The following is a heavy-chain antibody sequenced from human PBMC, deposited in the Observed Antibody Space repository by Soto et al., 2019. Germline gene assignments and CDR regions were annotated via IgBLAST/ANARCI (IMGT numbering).Heavy chain of an antibody. V-gene: IGHV4-59*01. J-gene: IGHJ5*02. D-gene: IGHD5-12*01. CDR2: IYYTGTT. CDR3: ARDDGVGATTLGWFDP. Sequence: PSETLSLTCTVSGSPISSYYWGWFRQPPGQGLEWVAYIYYTGTTTYNPSLASRVAISLDASKSQFSLNLRSVTAADTAVYYCARDDGVGATTLGWFDPWGQGTLVTVSS. CDR1: GSPISSYY.